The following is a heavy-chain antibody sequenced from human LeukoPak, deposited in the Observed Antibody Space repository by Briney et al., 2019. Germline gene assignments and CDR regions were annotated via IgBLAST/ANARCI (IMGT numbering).Heavy chain of an antibody. D-gene: IGHD3-3*01. CDR2: IYASGAST. V-gene: IGHV3-23*01. CDR1: GFTFRSYA. J-gene: IGHJ4*02. CDR3: ATDFDQDSWSGHSD. Sequence: GGSLRLSCAASGFTFRSYAMSWVRQAPGQGLEWVSIIYASGASTNYADSVRGRFTTFRDNSNNMVYLQMNSLRAEDTAVYYCATDFDQDSWSGHSDWGQGTLVTVSS.